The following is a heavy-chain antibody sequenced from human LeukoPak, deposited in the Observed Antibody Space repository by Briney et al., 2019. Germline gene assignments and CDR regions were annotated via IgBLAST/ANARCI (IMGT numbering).Heavy chain of an antibody. CDR2: IRYDGSNK. Sequence: PGGSLRLSCAASGFTFSSYGMHWVRQAPGKRLEWVAFIRYDGSNKYYADSVKGRFTISRDNSKNTLYLQMNSLRAEDTAVYYCAKDSDFWSGYYIDYWGRGTLVTVSS. J-gene: IGHJ4*02. D-gene: IGHD3-3*01. V-gene: IGHV3-30*02. CDR1: GFTFSSYG. CDR3: AKDSDFWSGYYIDY.